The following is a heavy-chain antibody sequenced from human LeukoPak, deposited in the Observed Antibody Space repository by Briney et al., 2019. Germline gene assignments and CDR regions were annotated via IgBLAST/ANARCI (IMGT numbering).Heavy chain of an antibody. D-gene: IGHD1-1*01. J-gene: IGHJ3*02. CDR1: GFTFSSYW. CDR2: INSDGSST. V-gene: IGHV3-74*01. Sequence: GGSLRLSCAASGFTFSSYWMHWVRQAPGKGLVWVSRINSDGSSTGYADSVKGRFTISRDNAKNTLYLQMNSLRAEDTAVYYCARDWNDVAFDIWGQGTMVTVSS. CDR3: ARDWNDVAFDI.